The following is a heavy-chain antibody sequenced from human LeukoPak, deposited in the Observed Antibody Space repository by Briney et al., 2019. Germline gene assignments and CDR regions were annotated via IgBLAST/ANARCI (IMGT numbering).Heavy chain of an antibody. CDR2: ISGSGGST. D-gene: IGHD2-2*01. J-gene: IGHJ4*02. CDR1: GFTFSSYA. CDR3: AKDEEYCSSTSCYPAIDY. Sequence: GGSLRLSCAASGFTFSSYAMSWVRQAPGKGLEWVSAISGSGGSTYYADSVKGRFTISRDNSKNTLYLQMNSLRAEDTAVYYCAKDEEYCSSTSCYPAIDYWGQGTLVTVSS. V-gene: IGHV3-23*01.